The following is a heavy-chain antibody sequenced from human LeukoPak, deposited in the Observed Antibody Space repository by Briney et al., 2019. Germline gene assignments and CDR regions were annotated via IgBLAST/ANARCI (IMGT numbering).Heavy chain of an antibody. CDR2: INPNSGGT. V-gene: IGHV1-2*02. Sequence: GASVKVSCKTSGYTFTGYYIHWVRQAPGQGLEWMGWINPNSGGTNSAQKFQGRVTMTRDTSISTAYMELSRLRSDDTAVYYCASRGVGKAAAIYDNWGQGTLVTVSS. D-gene: IGHD2-2*02. J-gene: IGHJ4*02. CDR3: ASRGVGKAAAIYDN. CDR1: GYTFTGYY.